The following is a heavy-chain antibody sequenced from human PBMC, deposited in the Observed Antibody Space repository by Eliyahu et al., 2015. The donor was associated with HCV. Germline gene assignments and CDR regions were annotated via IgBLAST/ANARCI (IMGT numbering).Heavy chain of an antibody. J-gene: IGHJ6*02. CDR1: GGSISSSY. Sequence: QVQLQESGPGLVKPSETLSLTCTVSGGSISSSYWSWIRQPPGKGLEWIGYIYYSGSTNYNPSLKSRVTISVDTSKNQFSLKLSSVTAADTAVYYCGCGTPMDYNYYGMDVWGQGTTVTVSS. V-gene: IGHV4-59*01. CDR2: IYYSGST. D-gene: IGHD5-18*01. CDR3: GCGTPMDYNYYGMDV.